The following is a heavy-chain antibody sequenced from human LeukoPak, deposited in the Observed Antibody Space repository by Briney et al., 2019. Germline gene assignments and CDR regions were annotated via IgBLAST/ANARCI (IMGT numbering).Heavy chain of an antibody. CDR2: INLDSGGT. CDR1: GYTFTDYL. CDR3: ARDLSTSATWEFDY. V-gene: IGHV1-2*02. Sequence: GASVKASCKTSGYTFTDYLMHWVRQAPGQGLEWMGWINLDSGGTKYAQRFQGRVTMTRDTSISTAYMDLSRLRSDDTAVYYCARDLSTSATWEFDYWGQGTLVTVSS. J-gene: IGHJ4*02. D-gene: IGHD6-25*01.